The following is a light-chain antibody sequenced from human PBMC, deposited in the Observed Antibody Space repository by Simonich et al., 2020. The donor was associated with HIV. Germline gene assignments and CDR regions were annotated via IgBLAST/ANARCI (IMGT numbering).Light chain of an antibody. CDR3: LQHNSYPWT. V-gene: IGKV1-17*01. J-gene: IGKJ1*01. Sequence: DIQMTQSPSSLSASVGDRVTITCRASQSISSYLNWYQQKPGKAPKLLIYAASRLQSGVPSRFSGSGSGTEFTLTISSLQPEDFATYYCLQHNSYPWTFGQGTKVEIK. CDR2: AAS. CDR1: QSISSY.